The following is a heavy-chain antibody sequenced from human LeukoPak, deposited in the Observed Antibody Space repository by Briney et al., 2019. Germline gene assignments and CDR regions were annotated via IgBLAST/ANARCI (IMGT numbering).Heavy chain of an antibody. CDR2: ISSSGSTI. CDR1: GFTFSSYE. V-gene: IGHV3-48*03. CDR3: ARSYSGSPRNWFDS. J-gene: IGHJ5*01. D-gene: IGHD1-26*01. Sequence: GGSLRLSCAASGFTFSSYEMNWVRQAPGKGLEWVSYISSSGSTIYYADSVKGRFTSSRDNAKNSLYLQMSSLRAEDTAVYYCARSYSGSPRNWFDSWGQGTLVTVSS.